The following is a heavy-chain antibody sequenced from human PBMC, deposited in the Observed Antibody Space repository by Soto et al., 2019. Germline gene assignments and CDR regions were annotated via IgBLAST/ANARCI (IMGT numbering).Heavy chain of an antibody. V-gene: IGHV1-69*13. CDR1: GGTFRRYT. CDR3: ARSSGGNFGIIIEGSNWFDP. CDR2: IIPLFGTA. J-gene: IGHJ5*02. Sequence: SVKVSCKASGGTFRRYTISWVRQAPGQGLEWMGGIIPLFGTANYVQKFQGRVTLTADESTSTAYMELSSLRSDDTAIYYCARSSGGNFGIIIEGSNWFDPWGQGTLVTV. D-gene: IGHD3-3*01.